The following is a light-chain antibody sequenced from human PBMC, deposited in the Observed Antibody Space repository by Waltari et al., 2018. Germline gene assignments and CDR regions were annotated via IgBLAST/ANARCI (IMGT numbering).Light chain of an antibody. CDR2: GAS. J-gene: IGKJ2*01. V-gene: IGKV3-15*01. CDR1: QSVSSH. Sequence: DIVMTQSPATLSVSPGERATLSWRASQSVSSHVAGYQLKPGQAPRLLIYGASPRAPGIPARFSGSGSGTEFTLTVSSMQSEDFAVYYCQQYNNWPPENTFGQGTKLEIK. CDR3: QQYNNWPPENT.